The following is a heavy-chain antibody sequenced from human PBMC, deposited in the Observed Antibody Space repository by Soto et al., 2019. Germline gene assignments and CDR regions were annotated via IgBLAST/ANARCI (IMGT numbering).Heavy chain of an antibody. CDR1: GFSLTNGRMG. D-gene: IGHD4-17*01. V-gene: IGHV2-26*01. Sequence: QVTLKESGPVLVKPTETLTLTCSVPGFSLTNGRMGVSWIRQPPGKALDWLAHFFSDADSSYSTSMQRWLNMYKDSSGSQVVLTMTNMAPADTATYFCSRMDADYNYNGLDVWGHGIPVTVSS. CDR2: FFSDADS. J-gene: IGHJ6*02. CDR3: SRMDADYNYNGLDV.